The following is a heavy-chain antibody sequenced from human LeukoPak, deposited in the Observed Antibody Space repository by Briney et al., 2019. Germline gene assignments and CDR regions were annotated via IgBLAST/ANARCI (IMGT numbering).Heavy chain of an antibody. J-gene: IGHJ4*02. D-gene: IGHD4-23*01. Sequence: GGSLRLSCAASGFTVSSNYMSWVRQAPGKGLEWVSAISGSGGSTYYTDSVKGRFTISRDNSKNTLYLQMNSLRAEDTAVYYCARNYGGNSSDGYWGQGTLVTVSS. CDR3: ARNYGGNSSDGY. CDR1: GFTVSSNY. CDR2: ISGSGGST. V-gene: IGHV3-66*02.